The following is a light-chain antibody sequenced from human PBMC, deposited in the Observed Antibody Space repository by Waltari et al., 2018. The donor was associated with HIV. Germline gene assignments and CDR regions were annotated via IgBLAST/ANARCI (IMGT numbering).Light chain of an antibody. Sequence: SYELTQPPSMSVSPGQTARITCFGDALPNRYAYWYQQRPGQAPVLVIYKDRERPSGNPERFSGANSGRTVTLIISGVQPEDEADYYCQSADRSGSHVVFGGGTKVTV. CDR3: QSADRSGSHVV. CDR1: ALPNRY. J-gene: IGLJ2*01. V-gene: IGLV3-25*03. CDR2: KDR.